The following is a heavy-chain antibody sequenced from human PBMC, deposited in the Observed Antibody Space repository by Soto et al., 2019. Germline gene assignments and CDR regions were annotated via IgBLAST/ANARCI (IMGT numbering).Heavy chain of an antibody. Sequence: SETLSLTCTVSGGSISSYYWSWIRQPPGKGLEWIGYIHYSGSTNYNPSLKSRVTISVDTSKNQFSLKLSSVTAADTAVYYCARDYRASYPAYYYYGMDVWGQGTTVTVSS. J-gene: IGHJ6*02. V-gene: IGHV4-59*12. CDR3: ARDYRASYPAYYYYGMDV. D-gene: IGHD3-16*02. CDR1: GGSISSYY. CDR2: IHYSGST.